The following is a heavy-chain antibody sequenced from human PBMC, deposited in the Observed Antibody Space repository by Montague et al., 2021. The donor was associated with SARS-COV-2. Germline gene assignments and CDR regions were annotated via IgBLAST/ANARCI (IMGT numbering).Heavy chain of an antibody. CDR1: GDSVSRNSAA. V-gene: IGHV6-1*01. J-gene: IGHJ4*02. CDR2: TYYRSKCYN. Sequence: CAISGDSVSRNSAAWNWISQSPSRGLEWLGRTYYRSKCYNDYAVSVKSRITINPDTSKNQISRQLNSVTPEDTAVYYCARTSASSDYWGQGTLVTVSS. D-gene: IGHD1-26*01. CDR3: ARTSASSDY.